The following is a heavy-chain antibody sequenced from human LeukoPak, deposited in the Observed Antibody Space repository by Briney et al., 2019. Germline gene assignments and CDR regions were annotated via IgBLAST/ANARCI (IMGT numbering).Heavy chain of an antibody. J-gene: IGHJ4*02. D-gene: IGHD5-24*01. V-gene: IGHV4-34*01. CDR2: INHSGST. Sequence: PSETLSLTCAVYGGSFSGYYWSWIRQPPGKGLEWIGEINHSGSTNYNPSLKSRVTISVDTSKNQFSLKLSSVTAADTAVYYCARGNSRDGYNPSYYFDYWGQGTLVTVSS. CDR1: GGSFSGYY. CDR3: ARGNSRDGYNPSYYFDY.